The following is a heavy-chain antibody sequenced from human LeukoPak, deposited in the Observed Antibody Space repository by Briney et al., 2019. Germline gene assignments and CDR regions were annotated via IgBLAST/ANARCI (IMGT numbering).Heavy chain of an antibody. D-gene: IGHD2-15*01. CDR3: ARTPNCSGGSCYYYYYMDV. Sequence: SETLSLTCTVSGGSISSYYWSWIRQPPGKGLEWIGYIYYSGSTNYNPSLKSRVTISVGTSKNQFSLKLSSVTAADTAVYYCARTPNCSGGSCYYYYYMDVWGKGTTVTISS. J-gene: IGHJ6*03. V-gene: IGHV4-59*01. CDR1: GGSISSYY. CDR2: IYYSGST.